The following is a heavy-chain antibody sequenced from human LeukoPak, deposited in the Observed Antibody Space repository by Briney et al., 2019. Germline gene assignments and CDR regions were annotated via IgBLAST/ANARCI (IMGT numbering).Heavy chain of an antibody. D-gene: IGHD2-2*01. J-gene: IGHJ4*02. Sequence: SETLSLTCTVSGGSISSSSYYWGWIRQPPGKGLEWIGRIYYSGSTYYNPSLKSRVTISVDTSKNQFSLKLSSVTAADTAVYYCARDPFYCSSTSCYPDYFDYWGQGTLVTVSS. V-gene: IGHV4-39*07. CDR1: GGSISSSSYY. CDR3: ARDPFYCSSTSCYPDYFDY. CDR2: IYYSGST.